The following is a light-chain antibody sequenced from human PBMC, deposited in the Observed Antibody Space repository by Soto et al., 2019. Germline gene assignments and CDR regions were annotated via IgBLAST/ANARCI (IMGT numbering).Light chain of an antibody. J-gene: IGKJ1*01. Sequence: DIQMAQSPSSLSASVGDRVNITCRASQSISNYLNWYQQKLGKAPKLLIYAASSLQSGVPSRFSGSGSGTDFTLTISSLQREDFATYYCQQSYSGPRTFGQGTKVEIK. CDR1: QSISNY. CDR3: QQSYSGPRT. V-gene: IGKV1-39*01. CDR2: AAS.